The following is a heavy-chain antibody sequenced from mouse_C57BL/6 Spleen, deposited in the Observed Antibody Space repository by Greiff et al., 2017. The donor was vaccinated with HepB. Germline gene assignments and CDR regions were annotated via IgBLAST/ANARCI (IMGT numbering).Heavy chain of an antibody. CDR3: TRLGNGSRKGLYYFDY. CDR1: GYTFTDYE. J-gene: IGHJ2*01. CDR2: IDPETGGT. D-gene: IGHD1-1*01. V-gene: IGHV1-15*01. Sequence: QVQLQQSGAELVRPGASVTLSCKASGYTFTDYEMHWVKQTPVHGLEWIGAIDPETGGTAYNQKFKGKAILTADKSSSTAYMELRSLTSEDSAVYYCTRLGNGSRKGLYYFDYWGQGTTLTVSS.